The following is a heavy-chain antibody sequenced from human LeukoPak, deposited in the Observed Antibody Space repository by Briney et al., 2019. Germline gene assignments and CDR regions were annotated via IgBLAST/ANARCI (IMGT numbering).Heavy chain of an antibody. D-gene: IGHD2-2*01. J-gene: IGHJ4*02. V-gene: IGHV3-48*03. Sequence: PGGSLRLSCAASGFTFSSYEMNWVRQAPGKGLEWVSYISSSGSTIYYADSVKGRFTISRDNAKNSLYLQMNSLRAEDTAVYYCAKAPCSSTSCRYYFDYWGQGSQVTVSS. CDR1: GFTFSSYE. CDR2: ISSSGSTI. CDR3: AKAPCSSTSCRYYFDY.